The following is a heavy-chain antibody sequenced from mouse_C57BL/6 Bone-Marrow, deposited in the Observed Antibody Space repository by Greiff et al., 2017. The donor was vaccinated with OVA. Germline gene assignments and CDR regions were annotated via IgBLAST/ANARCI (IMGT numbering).Heavy chain of an antibody. Sequence: EVQLQESGTVLARPGASVKMSCKTSGYTFTSYWMHWVKQRPGQGLEWIGAIYPGNSDTSYNQKFKGKAKLTAVTSASTAYMELSSLTNEDSAVYYCTRFITTVPSSLYAMDYWGQGTSVTVSS. D-gene: IGHD1-1*01. CDR1: GYTFTSYW. CDR3: TRFITTVPSSLYAMDY. J-gene: IGHJ4*01. V-gene: IGHV1-5*01. CDR2: IYPGNSDT.